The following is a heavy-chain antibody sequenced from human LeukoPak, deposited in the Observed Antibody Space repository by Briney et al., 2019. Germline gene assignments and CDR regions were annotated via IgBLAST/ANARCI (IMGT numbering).Heavy chain of an antibody. J-gene: IGHJ4*02. V-gene: IGHV1-69*13. CDR1: GGTFSSYA. D-gene: IGHD3-10*01. CDR2: IIPIFGTA. CDR3: ARDTITMVRGADMGIDY. Sequence: VASVKVSCKASGGTFSSYAISWVRQAPGQGLEWMGGIIPIFGTANYAQKFQGRVTITADESTSTAYMELSSLRSEDTAVYYCARDTITMVRGADMGIDYWGQGTLVTVSS.